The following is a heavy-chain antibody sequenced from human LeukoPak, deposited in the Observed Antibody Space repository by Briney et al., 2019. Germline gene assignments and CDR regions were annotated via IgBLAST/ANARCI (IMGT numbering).Heavy chain of an antibody. J-gene: IGHJ4*02. CDR1: GSPITEYY. V-gene: IGHV4-59*01. Sequence: SETLSLTCSVSGSPITEYYWSWIRQPPGKGLEWIGYIYHTGSTNYSPSLKSRLTMSVDASRNQFSLKLVSVTAADTGVYYCARDRGTTGYYYLDSWGQGILVTVSS. CDR3: ARDRGTTGYYYLDS. D-gene: IGHD1-26*01. CDR2: IYHTGST.